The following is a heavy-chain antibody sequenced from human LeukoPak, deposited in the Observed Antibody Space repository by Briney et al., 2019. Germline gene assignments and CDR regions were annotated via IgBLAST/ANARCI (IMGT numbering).Heavy chain of an antibody. CDR2: IIPIFGTA. Sequence: SVKVSCKASGGTFSSYAISWVRQAPGQGLEWMGGIIPIFGTANYAQKFQGRVTITADKSTSTAYMELSSLRSEDTAVYYCVRDCSGGSCYGAWGQGTLVTVSS. V-gene: IGHV1-69*06. D-gene: IGHD2-15*01. CDR1: GGTFSSYA. J-gene: IGHJ4*02. CDR3: VRDCSGGSCYGA.